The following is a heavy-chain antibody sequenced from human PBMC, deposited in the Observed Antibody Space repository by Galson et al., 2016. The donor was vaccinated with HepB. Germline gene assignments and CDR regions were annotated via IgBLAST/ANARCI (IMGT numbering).Heavy chain of an antibody. V-gene: IGHV3-11*06. CDR3: ARDNPHEGPAAP. CDR2: ISGTSSFT. Sequence: SLRLSCAVSGLNFSDDYMSWIRQAPGKGLEWISYISGTSSFTTYADSVKGRFSISRDNAKNSLYLQMNSLRADDTAVYYCARDNPHEGPAAPWGQGTLVTV. CDR1: GLNFSDDY. J-gene: IGHJ5*02. D-gene: IGHD2-2*01.